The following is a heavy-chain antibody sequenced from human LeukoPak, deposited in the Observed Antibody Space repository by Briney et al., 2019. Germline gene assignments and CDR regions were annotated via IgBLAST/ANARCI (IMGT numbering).Heavy chain of an antibody. D-gene: IGHD6-6*01. CDR2: VSGGGGTT. CDR3: AKSSSSSVAYCFDY. CDR1: GFTFGSYA. V-gene: IGHV3-23*01. Sequence: PGGSLRLSCAASGFTFGSYAMTWVRQAPGKGLALVSAVSGGGGTTYYADSVKGRFTISRDDSKNTLYLQMNSLRAEDTAVYYCAKSSSSSVAYCFDYWGQGTLVTVSS. J-gene: IGHJ4*02.